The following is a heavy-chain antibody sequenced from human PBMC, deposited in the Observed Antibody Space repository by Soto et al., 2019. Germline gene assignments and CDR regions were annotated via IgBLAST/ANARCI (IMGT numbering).Heavy chain of an antibody. CDR1: GFSFPNAW. D-gene: IGHD6-13*01. V-gene: IGHV3-15*01. CDR2: IKSVTDGGTT. Sequence: EVQLVESGGGLVKPGGSLRLSCAASGFSFPNAWMTWVRQAPGKGLEWVGRIKSVTDGGTTDHAEPVKGRFTISRDDLKDTLYLEMNSLTTEDTAVYYCATGATFYSSSWYYFHFWGQGTLVTVSS. J-gene: IGHJ4*02. CDR3: ATGATFYSSSWYYFHF.